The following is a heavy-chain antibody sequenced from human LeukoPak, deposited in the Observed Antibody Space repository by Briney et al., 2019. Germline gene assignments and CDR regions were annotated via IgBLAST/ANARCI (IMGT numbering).Heavy chain of an antibody. CDR2: ISSSGAST. D-gene: IGHD3-16*01. V-gene: IGHV3-23*01. J-gene: IGHJ4*02. Sequence: GGSLRLSCAASGFTFRSYAMNWVRQAPGKALEWVSSISSSGASTYSADSVKGRFTISRDNSENTLYLQMNSLRAEDTAVYYCAKEGASLYNFDYWGQGTLASVSS. CDR3: AKEGASLYNFDY. CDR1: GFTFRSYA.